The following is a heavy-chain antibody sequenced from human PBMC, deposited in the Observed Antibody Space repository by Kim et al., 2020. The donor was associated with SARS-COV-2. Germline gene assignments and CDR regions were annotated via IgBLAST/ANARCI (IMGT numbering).Heavy chain of an antibody. CDR1: GGSIGTFY. Sequence: SETLSLTCTVSGGSIGTFYWSWIRQSPKKGLELIGHVFHTGTTRYNPSFRSRVAMSVDTSTNQFFLNLTSMTAADTASYFCARGGTTRHGFDFWGQG. D-gene: IGHD3-16*01. V-gene: IGHV4-4*07. CDR3: ARGGTTRHGFDF. CDR2: VFHTGTT. J-gene: IGHJ3*01.